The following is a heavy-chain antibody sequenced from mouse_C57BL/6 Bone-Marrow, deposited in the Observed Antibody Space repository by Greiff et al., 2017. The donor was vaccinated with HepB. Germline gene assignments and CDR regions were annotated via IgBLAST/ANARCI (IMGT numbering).Heavy chain of an antibody. CDR3: ARSGLGLYYFDY. CDR1: GFTFTDYY. V-gene: IGHV7-3*01. D-gene: IGHD3-1*01. CDR2: IRNKANGYTT. Sequence: EVKLEESGGGLVQPGGSLSLSCAASGFTFTDYYMSWVRQPPGKALEWLGFIRNKANGYTTEYSASVKGRFTISRDNSQSILYLQMNALRAEDSATYYCARSGLGLYYFDYWGQGTTLTVSS. J-gene: IGHJ2*01.